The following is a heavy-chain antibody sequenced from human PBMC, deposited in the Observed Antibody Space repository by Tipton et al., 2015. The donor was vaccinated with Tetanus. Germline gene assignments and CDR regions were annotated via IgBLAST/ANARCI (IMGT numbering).Heavy chain of an antibody. CDR3: ARNYYDFWSGYGRYYYGMDV. J-gene: IGHJ6*02. Sequence: LRLSCTVSGGSISSYYWSWIRQPPGKGLGWIGYIYYSGSTNYNPSLKSRVTISVDTSKNQFSLKLSSVTAADTAVYYCARNYYDFWSGYGRYYYGMDVWGQGTTVTVSS. V-gene: IGHV4-59*01. CDR1: GGSISSYY. CDR2: IYYSGST. D-gene: IGHD3-3*01.